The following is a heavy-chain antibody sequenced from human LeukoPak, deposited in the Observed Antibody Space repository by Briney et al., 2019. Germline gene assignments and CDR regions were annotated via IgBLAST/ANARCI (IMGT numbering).Heavy chain of an antibody. CDR2: INHSGST. V-gene: IGHV4-34*01. CDR1: GGSFSGYY. Sequence: SETLSLTCAVYGGSFSGYYWSWIRQPPGKGLEWIGEINHSGSTNYNPSLKSRVTISVDTSKNQFSLKLSSVTAADTAVYYCARFCPRHMVRGVIPHYYYYYYMDVWGKGTTVTVSS. J-gene: IGHJ6*03. CDR3: ARFCPRHMVRGVIPHYYYYYYMDV. D-gene: IGHD3-10*01.